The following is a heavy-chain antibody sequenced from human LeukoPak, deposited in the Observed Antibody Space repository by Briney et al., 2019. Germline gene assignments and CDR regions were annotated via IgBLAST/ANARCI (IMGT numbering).Heavy chain of an antibody. CDR2: IYYSGST. J-gene: IGHJ4*02. CDR1: GGSISSYY. D-gene: IGHD6-13*01. Sequence: SETLSLTCTVSGGSISSYYWSWIRQPPGKGLEWIGYIYYSGSTNYNPSLKSRVTISVDTSKNQFSLKLSSVTAADTAVYYCARHGGSWTKVFDYWGQGTLVTVSS. V-gene: IGHV4-59*08. CDR3: ARHGGSWTKVFDY.